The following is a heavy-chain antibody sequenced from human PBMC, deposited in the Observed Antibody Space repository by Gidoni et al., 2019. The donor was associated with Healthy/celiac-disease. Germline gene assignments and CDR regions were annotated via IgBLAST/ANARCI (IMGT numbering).Heavy chain of an antibody. CDR2: IYWNDDK. CDR1: GLSLSTSGVG. V-gene: IGHV2-5*01. J-gene: IGHJ4*02. CDR3: AHNWDYYDSSGYPYYFDY. Sequence: QITLKESGPTLVKPTQTLTLTCTFSGLSLSTSGVGVGWIRQPPGKALEWLALIYWNDDKRYSPSLKSRLTITKDPSKNQVVLTMTNMDPVDTATYYCAHNWDYYDSSGYPYYFDYWGQGTLVTVSS. D-gene: IGHD3-22*01.